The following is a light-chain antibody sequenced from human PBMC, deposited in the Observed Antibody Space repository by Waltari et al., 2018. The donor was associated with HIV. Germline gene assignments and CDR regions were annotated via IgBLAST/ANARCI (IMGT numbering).Light chain of an antibody. CDR3: SSFAGNDFFV. J-gene: IGLJ2*01. Sequence: QSALTQPPSASGSPGETVTPPCTGTSNDIGLYNYVSWFQQTPGKVPKLVMFEVSQRPSGVPDRFSGSKSGYTASLTVSGLQPDDEADYFCSSFAGNDFFVFGGGTRLTVL. CDR1: SNDIGLYNY. CDR2: EVS. V-gene: IGLV2-8*01.